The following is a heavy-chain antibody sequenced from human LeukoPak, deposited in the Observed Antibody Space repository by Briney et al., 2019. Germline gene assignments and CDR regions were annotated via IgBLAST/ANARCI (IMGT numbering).Heavy chain of an antibody. Sequence: GESLKISCKGSGYTFTTHWIGWVRQMPGKGLEWMGIIYPGDSDTRYSPSFQGQVTISADKSITTAYLQWNSLKASDTAIYYCARRDDDQALDYWGQGTLVTVSS. CDR1: GYTFTTHW. D-gene: IGHD2-2*01. V-gene: IGHV5-51*01. CDR2: IYPGDSDT. CDR3: ARRDDDQALDY. J-gene: IGHJ4*02.